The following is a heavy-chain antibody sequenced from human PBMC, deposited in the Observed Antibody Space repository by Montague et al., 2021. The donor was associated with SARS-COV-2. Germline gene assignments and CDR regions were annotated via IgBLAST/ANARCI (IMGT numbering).Heavy chain of an antibody. Sequence: SETLSLTCAVSGGSISSSNWWSWVRQPPGKGLEWIGSIYRSGYTFYSPSLKSRITMSVDTSKNQFSLELASVTAADTAVYYCARRGYSNSRLDDAFDIWGQGTMVIVSS. CDR3: ARRGYSNSRLDDAFDI. CDR1: GGSISSSNW. J-gene: IGHJ3*02. CDR2: IYRSGYT. D-gene: IGHD6-13*01. V-gene: IGHV4-4*02.